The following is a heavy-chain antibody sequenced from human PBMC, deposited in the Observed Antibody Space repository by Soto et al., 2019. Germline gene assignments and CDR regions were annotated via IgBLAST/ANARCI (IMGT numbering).Heavy chain of an antibody. Sequence: EVQLVESGGGLVQPGGSLRLSCAASGFTFSSYAMHWVRQAPGKGLEYVSAISSNGGSTYYANSVKGRFTISRDNSMNTLYLQLGRLRAEDMAVYYCASRDGYNFDYCCQGTLVSVSS. V-gene: IGHV3-64*01. CDR3: ASRDGYNFDY. J-gene: IGHJ4*02. CDR1: GFTFSSYA. D-gene: IGHD5-12*01. CDR2: ISSNGGST.